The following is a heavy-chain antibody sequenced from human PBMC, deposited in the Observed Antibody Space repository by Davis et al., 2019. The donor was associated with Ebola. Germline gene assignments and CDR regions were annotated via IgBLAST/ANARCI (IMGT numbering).Heavy chain of an antibody. CDR3: AKQLGTAAY. D-gene: IGHD1-1*01. J-gene: IGHJ4*02. CDR2: IGTGGAT. CDR1: GFTLSVYA. Sequence: GESLKISCAASGFTLSVYAMNWVRQAPGKGLEWVSTIGTGGATYYTDSVKGRFTISRDNSKNTLYLQMNSLRAEDTAVYYCAKQLGTAAYWGQGTLVTVSS. V-gene: IGHV3-23*01.